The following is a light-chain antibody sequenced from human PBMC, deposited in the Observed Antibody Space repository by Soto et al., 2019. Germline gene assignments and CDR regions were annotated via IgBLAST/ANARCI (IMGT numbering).Light chain of an antibody. Sequence: EIVFTPSPATLSFSPGARSTLSCRASQSISTYLAWYQQKPGQAPRLLIYDASTRATGIPARFSGSGSGTEFTLTISSLQSEDFAVYYCQQANDWPPTFGQGTKVDIK. J-gene: IGKJ1*01. V-gene: IGKV3-11*01. CDR1: QSISTY. CDR2: DAS. CDR3: QQANDWPPT.